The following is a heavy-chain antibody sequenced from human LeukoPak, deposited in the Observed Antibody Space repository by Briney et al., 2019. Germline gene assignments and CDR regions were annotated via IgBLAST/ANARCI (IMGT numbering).Heavy chain of an antibody. D-gene: IGHD2-15*01. CDR3: ARAELGYCSGGRCSLADY. Sequence: ASVKVSCKASVYAFTGYYMHWVQQAPGQGLEWMGWINPNSGGTNYAQKFQGRVTMTRDTSISTAYMELSRLRSDDTAVYYCARAELGYCSGGRCSLADYWGQGTLVTVSS. CDR1: VYAFTGYY. CDR2: INPNSGGT. V-gene: IGHV1-2*02. J-gene: IGHJ4*02.